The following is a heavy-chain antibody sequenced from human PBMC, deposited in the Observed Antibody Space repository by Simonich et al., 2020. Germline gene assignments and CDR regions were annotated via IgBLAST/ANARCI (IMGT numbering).Heavy chain of an antibody. Sequence: EVQLVESGGGLVQPGGSLRLSCAASEFTFSSYSMNWVRQAPGKGLGWVSYISSSSSNIYYADSVKGRFTISRDNAKNSLYLQMNSLRAEDTAVYYCARDSSYYAFDIWGQGTMVTVSS. J-gene: IGHJ3*02. D-gene: IGHD5-12*01. V-gene: IGHV3-48*01. CDR1: EFTFSSYS. CDR3: ARDSSYYAFDI. CDR2: ISSSSSNI.